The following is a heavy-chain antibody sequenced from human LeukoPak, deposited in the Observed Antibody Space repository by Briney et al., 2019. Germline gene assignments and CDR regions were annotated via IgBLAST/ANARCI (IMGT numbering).Heavy chain of an antibody. CDR3: AKDGHCPGALCPTQIAVAGYNDN. D-gene: IGHD6-19*01. CDR1: GFTFSIYT. Sequence: GGSLRLSCAASGFTFSIYTMNWVRQAPGKGLEWVSIINYNGDNKYYADSVQGRFTISRDNSTNTVYLQMNSLRAEDTAIYYCAKDGHCPGALCPTQIAVAGYNDNWGQGTLVTVSS. CDR2: INYNGDNK. J-gene: IGHJ4*02. V-gene: IGHV3-23*01.